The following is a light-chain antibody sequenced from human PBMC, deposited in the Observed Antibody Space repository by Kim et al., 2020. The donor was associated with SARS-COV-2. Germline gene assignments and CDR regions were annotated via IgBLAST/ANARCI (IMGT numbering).Light chain of an antibody. CDR1: HNVDIN. Sequence: PGEIATRSFGASHNVDINLAWDQQTPGQPPRLLIYDAAIRAAGIPDRFSGSGSGTDFTLTIGSLAPEDFAVYYCQQRGSWPPALTFGGGTKVDIK. CDR2: DAA. CDR3: QQRGSWPPALT. V-gene: IGKV3-11*01. J-gene: IGKJ4*01.